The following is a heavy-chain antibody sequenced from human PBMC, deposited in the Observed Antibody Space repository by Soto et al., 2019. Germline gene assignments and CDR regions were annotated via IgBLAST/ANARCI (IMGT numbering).Heavy chain of an antibody. V-gene: IGHV4-39*01. D-gene: IGHD5-12*01. CDR2: IYYSGST. CDR1: GGSISSSSYY. Sequence: QLQLQESGPGLVKPSETLSLTCTVSGGSISSSSYYWGWIRQPPGKGLEWIGSIYYSGSTYYNPSLKSRVTISVDTSKNQFSLKLTSVTAADTAVYYCARLDIVAPGHYYYGMDVWGQGTTVTVSS. CDR3: ARLDIVAPGHYYYGMDV. J-gene: IGHJ6*02.